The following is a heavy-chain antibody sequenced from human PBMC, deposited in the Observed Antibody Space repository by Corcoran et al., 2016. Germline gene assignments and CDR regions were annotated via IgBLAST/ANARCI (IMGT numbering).Heavy chain of an antibody. CDR1: GFTLSSNG. D-gene: IGHD5-12*01. J-gene: IGHJ3*02. V-gene: IGHV3-30*03. Sequence: QVQLVESGGGVGQPGRSLRLACAASGFTLSSNGMHWVRKAPGKGLEWVAVISYEGSNKYYADSVKGRVTSSRDNSKNTLYLQRNSLRAEDTAVYYCATVRGVMATTGAFDIWGQGTMVTVSS. CDR3: ATVRGVMATTGAFDI. CDR2: ISYEGSNK.